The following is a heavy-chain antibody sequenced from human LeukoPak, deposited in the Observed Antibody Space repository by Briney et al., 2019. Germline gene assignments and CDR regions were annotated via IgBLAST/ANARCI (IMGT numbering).Heavy chain of an antibody. CDR2: IKQDGSEK. D-gene: IGHD5-18*01. Sequence: TGGSLRLSCAASGFTFSSYWMSWVRQAPGKGLEWVANIKQDGSEKYYVDSVKGRFTISRDNAKNSLYLQMNSLRAEDTAVYYCARDTMGYSYGYGVVADYWGQGTLVTVSS. CDR3: ARDTMGYSYGYGVVADY. V-gene: IGHV3-7*01. CDR1: GFTFSSYW. J-gene: IGHJ4*02.